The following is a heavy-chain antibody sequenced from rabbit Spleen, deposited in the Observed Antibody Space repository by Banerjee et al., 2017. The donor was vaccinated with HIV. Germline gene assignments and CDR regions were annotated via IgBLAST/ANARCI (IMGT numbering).Heavy chain of an antibody. CDR1: GFDFTNYG. D-gene: IGHD1-1*01. V-gene: IGHV1S47*01. CDR3: VRARPYPFVL. CDR2: IYSGSSGST. J-gene: IGHJ4*01. Sequence: QEQLVESGGGLVQPGGSLKLSCKASGFDFTNYGVTWVRQAPGKGLEWIACIYSGSSGSTYYASWAKGRFTISSHNAQNTLYLQLNSLTAADTATYFCVRARPYPFVLWGPGTLVTVS.